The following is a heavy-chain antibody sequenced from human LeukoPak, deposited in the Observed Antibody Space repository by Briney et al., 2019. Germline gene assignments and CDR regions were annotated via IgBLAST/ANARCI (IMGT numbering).Heavy chain of an antibody. CDR3: ATHDYGGDP. CDR2: ISSSSSYI. J-gene: IGHJ5*02. V-gene: IGHV3-21*01. D-gene: IGHD4-23*01. CDR1: GFTFNSYS. Sequence: KSGGSLRLSCAASGFTFNSYSMNWVRQAPGKGLEWVSSISSSSSYIYYADSVRGRFTISRDNAKNSLYLQMNSLRAEDTAVYYCATHDYGGDPWGQGTLVTVSS.